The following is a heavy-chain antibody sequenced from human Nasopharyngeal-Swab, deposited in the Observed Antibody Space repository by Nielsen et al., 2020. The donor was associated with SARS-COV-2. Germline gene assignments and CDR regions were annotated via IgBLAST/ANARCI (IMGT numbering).Heavy chain of an antibody. CDR2: INHSGST. Sequence: SETLSLTCAVYGGSFSGYYWSWIRQPPGKGLEWIGEINHSGSTNYNPSLKSRVTISVDTSKNQFSLKLSSVTAAHTAVYYCARGGWGDYPDYWGQGTLVTVSS. V-gene: IGHV4-34*01. CDR1: GGSFSGYY. CDR3: ARGGWGDYPDY. D-gene: IGHD4-17*01. J-gene: IGHJ4*02.